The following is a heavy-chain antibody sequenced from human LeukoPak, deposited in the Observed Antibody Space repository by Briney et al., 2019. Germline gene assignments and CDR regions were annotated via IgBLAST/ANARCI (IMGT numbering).Heavy chain of an antibody. V-gene: IGHV4-38-2*02. J-gene: IGHJ4*02. CDR3: ARASRTGLGIGSFDY. D-gene: IGHD7-27*01. Sequence: SETLSLTCSVSGGSVSSNYWAWLRQPPGKGLEWIGSIYHSGSTYYNPSLKSRVTISVDTSKNQFSLKLSSVTAADTAVYYCARASRTGLGIGSFDYWGQGTLVTVSS. CDR2: IYHSGST. CDR1: GGSVSSNY.